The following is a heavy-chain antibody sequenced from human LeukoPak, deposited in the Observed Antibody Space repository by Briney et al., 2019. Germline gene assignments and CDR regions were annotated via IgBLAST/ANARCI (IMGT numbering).Heavy chain of an antibody. Sequence: PSGTLSLTCTVSGGSISSSSYYWGWIRQPPGKGLEWIGSIYYSGSTYYNPSLKSRVTISVDTSKNQFSLKLSSVTAADTAVYYCARDGRGSYYFGYYYYYMDVWSKGTTVTVSS. CDR2: IYYSGST. J-gene: IGHJ6*03. CDR1: GGSISSSSYY. D-gene: IGHD1-26*01. V-gene: IGHV4-39*07. CDR3: ARDGRGSYYFGYYYYYMDV.